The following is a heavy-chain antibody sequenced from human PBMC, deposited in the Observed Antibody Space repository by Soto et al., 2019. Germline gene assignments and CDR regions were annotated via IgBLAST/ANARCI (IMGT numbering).Heavy chain of an antibody. J-gene: IGHJ4*02. V-gene: IGHV3-13*01. Sequence: VSLRLSCAAPGFTFSSYDMHWVRQATGKGLEWVSAIGTAGDTYYPGSVKGRFTISRENAKNSLYLQMNSLRAGDTAVYYCARGRTDDALDYWGQGTLVTVSS. D-gene: IGHD1-1*01. CDR2: IGTAGDT. CDR3: ARGRTDDALDY. CDR1: GFTFSSYD.